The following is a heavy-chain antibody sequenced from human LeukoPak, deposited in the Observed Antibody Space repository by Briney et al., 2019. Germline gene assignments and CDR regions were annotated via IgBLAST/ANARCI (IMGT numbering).Heavy chain of an antibody. J-gene: IGHJ4*02. CDR2: IYYSGST. CDR3: ARARGRDGYNYAYY. CDR1: GGSISSYY. D-gene: IGHD5-24*01. Sequence: PSETLSLTCTVSGGSISSYYWSWIRQPPGKGLEWIGYIYYSGSTNCNPSLKSRVTISVDTSKNQFSLKLSSVTAADTAVYYCARARGRDGYNYAYYWGQGTLVTVSS. V-gene: IGHV4-59*01.